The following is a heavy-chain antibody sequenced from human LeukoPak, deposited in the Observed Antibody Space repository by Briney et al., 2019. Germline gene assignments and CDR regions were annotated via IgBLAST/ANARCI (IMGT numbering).Heavy chain of an antibody. CDR2: IKQDGSEK. Sequence: GGSLRLSCVASGFTFTKHWMSWVRQAPGKGLEWVANIKQDGSEKYYVDSVKGRFTISRDNAKNSLYLQMNSLRAEDTAVYYCARGRVPAAFGYYYYYMDVWGKGTTVTVSS. D-gene: IGHD2-2*01. V-gene: IGHV3-7*01. CDR3: ARGRVPAAFGYYYYYMDV. CDR1: GFTFTKHW. J-gene: IGHJ6*03.